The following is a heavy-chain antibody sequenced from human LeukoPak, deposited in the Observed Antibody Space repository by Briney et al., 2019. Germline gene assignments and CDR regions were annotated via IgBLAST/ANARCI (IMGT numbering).Heavy chain of an antibody. CDR1: GGTFTSYG. D-gene: IGHD3-22*01. CDR3: ARVYYDSSGYGGIDY. V-gene: IGHV1-18*01. J-gene: IGHJ4*02. Sequence: GASVKVSCKASGGTFTSYGISWVRQAPGQGLEWMGWISAYNGNTNYAQKLQGRVTMTTDTSTSTAYMELRSLRSDDTAVYYCARVYYDSSGYGGIDYWGQGTLVTVSS. CDR2: ISAYNGNT.